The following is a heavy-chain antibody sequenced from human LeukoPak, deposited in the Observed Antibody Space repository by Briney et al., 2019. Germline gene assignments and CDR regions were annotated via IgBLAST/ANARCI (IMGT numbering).Heavy chain of an antibody. D-gene: IGHD3-10*01. CDR3: RKILGSYKLHLLTWLDP. Sequence: PGGSLRLSCAASGFTFSSYGMHWVRQAPGKGLEWVAFIRYDGSNKYYADSVKGRFTISRDNSKNTLYLQMNSLRAEDTAVYYCRKILGSYKLHLLTWLDPWGQGTLVTVSS. CDR2: IRYDGSNK. J-gene: IGHJ5*02. V-gene: IGHV3-30*02. CDR1: GFTFSSYG.